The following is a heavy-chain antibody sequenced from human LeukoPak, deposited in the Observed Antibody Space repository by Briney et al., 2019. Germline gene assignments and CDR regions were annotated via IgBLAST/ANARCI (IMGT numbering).Heavy chain of an antibody. CDR3: ASFPGGIVVDYYGMDV. CDR1: GGSISSYY. CDR2: IYYSGST. V-gene: IGHV4-59*08. J-gene: IGHJ6*02. Sequence: SETLSLTCTVSGGSISSYYWSWIRQPPGKGLEWIGYIYYSGSTNYHPSLKSRVTISVDTPKNQFSLKLSSVTAADTAVYYCASFPGGIVVDYYGMDVWGQGTTVTVSS. D-gene: IGHD3-22*01.